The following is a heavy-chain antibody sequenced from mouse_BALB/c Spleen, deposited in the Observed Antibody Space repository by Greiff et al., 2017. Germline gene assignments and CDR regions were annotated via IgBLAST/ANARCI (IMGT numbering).Heavy chain of an antibody. Sequence: LQESGAELAKPGASVKMSCKASGYTFTSYWIHWVKQRPGQGLEWIGYINPSTGYTEYNQKFKDKATLTADKSSSTAYMQLSSLTSEDSAVYYCARDERAWFAYWGQGTLVTVSA. CDR2: INPSTGYT. CDR3: ARDERAWFAY. J-gene: IGHJ3*01. CDR1: GYTFTSYW. V-gene: IGHV1-7*01.